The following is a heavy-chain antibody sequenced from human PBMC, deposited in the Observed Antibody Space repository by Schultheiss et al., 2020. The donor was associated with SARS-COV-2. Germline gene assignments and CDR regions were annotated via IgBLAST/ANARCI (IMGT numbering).Heavy chain of an antibody. J-gene: IGHJ4*02. CDR2: IKSKTDGGTT. CDR1: GFTFSSYA. CDR3: ARVSYYYDSSGYSYFFDY. V-gene: IGHV3-15*01. Sequence: GGSLRLSCAASGFTFSSYAMHWVRQAPGKGLEWVGRIKSKTDGGTTDYAAPVKGRFTISRDDSKNSLYLQMNSLKTEDTAVYYCARVSYYYDSSGYSYFFDYWGQGTLVTVSS. D-gene: IGHD3-22*01.